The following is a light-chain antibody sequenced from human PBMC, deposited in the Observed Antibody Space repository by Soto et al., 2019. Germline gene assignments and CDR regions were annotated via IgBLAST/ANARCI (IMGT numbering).Light chain of an antibody. J-gene: IGKJ1*01. CDR3: QHRSNWPRT. CDR2: DAS. CDR1: QSVSSY. Sequence: EIVLTQSPATLSVSPGERATLSCRASQSVSSYLAWYQQKPGQAPRLLIYDASNRATGIPARFSGSGSGTDFTLTISSLEPEDFAGYYCQHRSNWPRTFGQGTKVEIK. V-gene: IGKV3-11*01.